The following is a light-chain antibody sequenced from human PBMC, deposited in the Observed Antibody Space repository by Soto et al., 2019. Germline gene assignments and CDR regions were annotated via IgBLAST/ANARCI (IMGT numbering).Light chain of an antibody. CDR3: QHYGYSLWT. CDR1: QSLTSSY. Sequence: EIVLTQSPGTLSLSPGETATLSLIASQSLTSSYLAWYQQRPGQAPSLLIYGVSSRATGIPDRFSGSGSGTDFTLTITRLEPEDFAVYYCQHYGYSLWTFGQGTKVDIK. V-gene: IGKV3-20*01. CDR2: GVS. J-gene: IGKJ1*01.